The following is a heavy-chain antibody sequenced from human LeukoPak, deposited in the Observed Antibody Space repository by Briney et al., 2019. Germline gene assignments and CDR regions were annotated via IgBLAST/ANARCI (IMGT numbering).Heavy chain of an antibody. CDR1: GFTISYYS. CDR2: ISRSSSAI. J-gene: IGHJ4*02. CDR3: ARDPYSYDTSGPKPFDY. Sequence: GGSLRLSCAASGFTISYYSMNWVRQAPGKGLEWVSYISRSSSAIYYADSVKGRFTISRDNAKNSLFLQMNSLRDEDTAVYYCARDPYSYDTSGPKPFDYWGQGTLVTVSS. D-gene: IGHD3-3*01. V-gene: IGHV3-48*02.